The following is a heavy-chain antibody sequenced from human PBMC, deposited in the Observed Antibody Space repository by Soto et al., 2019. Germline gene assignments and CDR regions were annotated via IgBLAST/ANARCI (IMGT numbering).Heavy chain of an antibody. CDR2: IDPSDSQT. CDR1: GYSFAGYW. CDR3: ARQIYDSDNGPNFQYYFDS. D-gene: IGHD3-22*01. V-gene: IGHV5-10-1*01. J-gene: IGHJ4*02. Sequence: PGESPKISCKGSGYSFAGYWITWVRQKPGKGLEWMGRIDPSDSQTYYSPSFRGHVTISATKSITTVFLQWSSLRASDTAMYYCARQIYDSDNGPNFQYYFDSWGQGTPVTVSS.